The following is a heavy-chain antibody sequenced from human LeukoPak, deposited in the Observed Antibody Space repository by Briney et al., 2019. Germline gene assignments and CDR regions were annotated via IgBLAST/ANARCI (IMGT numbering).Heavy chain of an antibody. CDR1: GLPIGAFA. V-gene: IGHV3-43*02. Sequence: GGSLRLSCVASGLPIGAFAMHWVRQAPGQGLEWVSLISGDGVSTFFTDSVKGRFSISRDNSKNSLFLEMSSLRTEDTAMYYCARESGKFDYWGQGTLVAVSS. CDR3: ARESGKFDY. J-gene: IGHJ4*02. CDR2: ISGDGVST.